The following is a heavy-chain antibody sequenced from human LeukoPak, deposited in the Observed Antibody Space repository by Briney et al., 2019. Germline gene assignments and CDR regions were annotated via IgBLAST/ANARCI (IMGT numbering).Heavy chain of an antibody. J-gene: IGHJ4*02. V-gene: IGHV1-2*02. Sequence: GASVKVSCLPSGYTFTGQYMHRVRQAPGQGIEWMGWINPNSGGSNYAQKFQGRVTMTRNTSISTAYMELSRLRSDDTAVYYCARDLAYGSGSYSAHFDYWGQGTLVTVSS. CDR2: INPNSGGS. CDR1: GYTFTGQY. D-gene: IGHD3-10*01. CDR3: ARDLAYGSGSYSAHFDY.